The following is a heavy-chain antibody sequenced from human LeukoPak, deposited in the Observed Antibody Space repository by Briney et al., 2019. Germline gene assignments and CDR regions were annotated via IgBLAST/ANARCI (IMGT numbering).Heavy chain of an antibody. J-gene: IGHJ4*02. CDR2: INGSGEST. V-gene: IGHV3-23*01. Sequence: PGGSLRLSCAASGFTLSSYAMSWVRQAPGKGLEWVSAINGSGESTYYADSVKGRLTISRDSSKNRLDLQMNRLKAEETAVYYCAKEKYSSGFFDYWGQGTVVTVSS. CDR1: GFTLSSYA. CDR3: AKEKYSSGFFDY. D-gene: IGHD6-19*01.